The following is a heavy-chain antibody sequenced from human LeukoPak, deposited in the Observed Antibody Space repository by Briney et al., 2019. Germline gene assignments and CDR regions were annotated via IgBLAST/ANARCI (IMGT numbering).Heavy chain of an antibody. V-gene: IGHV3-21*01. Sequence: GGSLRLSCAASGFTFSSYSMNWVRPAPGKGPEWVACISTTSSYIYHADSLKGRFTISRDDAKNSLYLQMNSLRAEDTAVYFCARDEYSSSPGYFDYWGQGTLVTVSS. CDR3: ARDEYSSSPGYFDY. J-gene: IGHJ4*02. D-gene: IGHD6-6*01. CDR2: ISTTSSYI. CDR1: GFTFSSYS.